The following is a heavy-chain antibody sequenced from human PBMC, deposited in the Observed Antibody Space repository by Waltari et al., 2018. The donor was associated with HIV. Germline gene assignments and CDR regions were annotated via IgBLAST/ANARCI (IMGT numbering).Heavy chain of an antibody. CDR2: MGTSPTAR. V-gene: IGHV3-48*01. CDR3: ARGLGYFDGKPLPWYLDL. Sequence: QLLQSGGGSIQPGGSLRLSCVASGFSLSSYSFNWLRQPPGKGREWVSYMGTSPTARYYEDSVRVRVTVFTDKTKQSVYLQISNLQGGDSAVDYCARGLGYFDGKPLPWYLDLWGRGSRVTVAS. J-gene: IGHJ2*01. CDR1: GFSLSSYS. D-gene: IGHD3-9*01.